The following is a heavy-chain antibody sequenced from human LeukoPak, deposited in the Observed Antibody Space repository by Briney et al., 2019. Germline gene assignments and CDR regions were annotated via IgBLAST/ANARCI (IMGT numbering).Heavy chain of an antibody. J-gene: IGHJ4*02. D-gene: IGHD3-10*01. Sequence: NPSETLSLTCIVSGGSIGSFNWWSWVRQPPGKGLVWIGEIYHSGSTKYNPSLKSRVTISIDKSKNQFSLKLNSLTAADTAVYYCARDLLVRGIMRDYWGQGTLVTVSS. V-gene: IGHV4-4*02. CDR2: IYHSGST. CDR3: ARDLLVRGIMRDY. CDR1: GGSIGSFNW.